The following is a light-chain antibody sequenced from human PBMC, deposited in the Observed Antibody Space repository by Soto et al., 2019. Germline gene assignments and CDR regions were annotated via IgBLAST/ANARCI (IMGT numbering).Light chain of an antibody. Sequence: EIVLTQSPATLSLSPGERATLSYRASQSVSSYLAWYHQRPGQAPRLLIYNTSNRATGIPARFSGSGSGTDFTLTISSLEPEDFAVYHCQQRSNWPTFGQGTKVDIK. CDR2: NTS. CDR3: QQRSNWPT. CDR1: QSVSSY. V-gene: IGKV3-11*01. J-gene: IGKJ1*01.